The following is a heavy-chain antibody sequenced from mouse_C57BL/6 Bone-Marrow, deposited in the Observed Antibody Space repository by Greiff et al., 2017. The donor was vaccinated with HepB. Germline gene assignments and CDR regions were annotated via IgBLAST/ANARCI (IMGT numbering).Heavy chain of an antibody. Sequence: QVQLKQPGAELVKPGASVKMSCKASGYTFTSYWITWVKQRPGQGLEWIGDIYPGSGSTNYNEKFKSKATLTVDTSSSTAYMQLSSLTSEDSAVYYCARGPYYYGSSHYFDYWGQGTTLTVSS. V-gene: IGHV1-55*01. D-gene: IGHD1-1*01. CDR2: IYPGSGST. J-gene: IGHJ2*01. CDR1: GYTFTSYW. CDR3: ARGPYYYGSSHYFDY.